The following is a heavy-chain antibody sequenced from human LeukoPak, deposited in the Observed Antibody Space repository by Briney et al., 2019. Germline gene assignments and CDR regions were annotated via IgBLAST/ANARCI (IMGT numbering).Heavy chain of an antibody. Sequence: GESLKISCKGSGCSFISYWIGWVRQMPGKGLEWMGIIYPGDSDTRYSPSFQGQVTISADKSIRNAYLQWSSLKASDTVMYYCARGSSEYTYGFGFDYWGQGTLVTVSS. D-gene: IGHD5-18*01. CDR1: GCSFISYW. J-gene: IGHJ4*02. V-gene: IGHV5-51*01. CDR3: ARGSSEYTYGFGFDY. CDR2: IYPGDSDT.